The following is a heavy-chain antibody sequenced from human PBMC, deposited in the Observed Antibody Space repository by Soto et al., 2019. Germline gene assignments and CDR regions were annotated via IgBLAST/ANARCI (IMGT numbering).Heavy chain of an antibody. J-gene: IGHJ6*03. CDR1: GYTFTSYD. CDR3: ARGLRDIVVAPAAMTYYYYMDV. Sequence: QVQLVQYGAEVKKPGASVKVSCKASGYTFTSYDINWVRQATGQGLEWMGWMNPNSGNTGYAQKCQGRVTMTRNTSISTDYMELSNLRSEDTAVYYCARGLRDIVVAPAAMTYYYYMDVWGKGTTVTDSS. D-gene: IGHD2-2*01. CDR2: MNPNSGNT. V-gene: IGHV1-8*01.